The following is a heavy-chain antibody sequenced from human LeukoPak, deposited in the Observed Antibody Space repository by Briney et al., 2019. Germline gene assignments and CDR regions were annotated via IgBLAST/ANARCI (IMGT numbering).Heavy chain of an antibody. J-gene: IGHJ6*02. V-gene: IGHV1-69*13. CDR3: ANTMVRSPLPPYYYGMDV. CDR1: GGTFSSYA. D-gene: IGHD3-10*01. Sequence: ASVKVSCKASGGTFSSYAISWVRQAPGQGLEWMGGIIPIFGTANYAQKFQGRVTITADESTSTAYMELSSLRSEDTAVYYCANTMVRSPLPPYYYGMDVWGQGTTVTVSS. CDR2: IIPIFGTA.